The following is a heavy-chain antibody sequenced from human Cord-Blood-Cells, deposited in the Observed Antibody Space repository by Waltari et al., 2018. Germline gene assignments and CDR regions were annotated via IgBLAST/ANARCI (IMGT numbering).Heavy chain of an antibody. D-gene: IGHD6-13*01. CDR1: GFTFSSYA. CDR2: ISYDGSNK. Sequence: QVQLVESGGGVVQPGRSLRLSCAASGFTFSSYAMHWVRQAPGKGLGWVAVISYDGSNKYYADSVKGRFTISRDNSKNTLYLQMNSLRAEDTAVYYCARDGGSSWYYYFDSLGQGTLVTVSS. CDR3: ARDGGSSWYYYFDS. J-gene: IGHJ4*02. V-gene: IGHV3-30-3*01.